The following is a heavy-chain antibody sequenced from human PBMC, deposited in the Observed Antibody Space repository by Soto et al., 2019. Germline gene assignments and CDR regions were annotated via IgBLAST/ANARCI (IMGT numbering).Heavy chain of an antibody. Sequence: EVQLLESGGGLVQPGGSLRLSCTTSGFVFGSYPMAWVRQAPGKGLEWVSSISATGDNTYYADSVKGRCTISRDNSKQTVFLQMNGLGAEDTGIYYCAKRSGSWYFLDHWGQGTLVAVSS. CDR3: AKRSGSWYFLDH. V-gene: IGHV3-23*01. CDR1: GFVFGSYP. J-gene: IGHJ4*02. CDR2: ISATGDNT. D-gene: IGHD6-13*01.